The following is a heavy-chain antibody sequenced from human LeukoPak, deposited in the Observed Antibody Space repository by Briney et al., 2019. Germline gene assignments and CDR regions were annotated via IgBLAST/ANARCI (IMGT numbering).Heavy chain of an antibody. CDR3: ARTQRGGAVDY. Sequence: KPGGSLRLSCAASGFTFSSYAMNWVRQAPGKGLEWVSSISSSSAFIYYADSVKGRFTISRDNAKNSLYLQMNSLRAEDTAVYYCARTQRGGAVDYWGQGTLVTVSS. V-gene: IGHV3-21*01. CDR1: GFTFSSYA. D-gene: IGHD3-16*01. J-gene: IGHJ4*02. CDR2: ISSSSAFI.